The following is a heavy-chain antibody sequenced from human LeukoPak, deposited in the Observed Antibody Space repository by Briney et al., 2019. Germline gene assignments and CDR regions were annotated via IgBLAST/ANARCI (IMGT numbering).Heavy chain of an antibody. CDR1: GGSISSSTYY. D-gene: IGHD5-24*01. J-gene: IGHJ4*02. CDR2: IYHSGST. Sequence: PSETLSLTCTVSGGSISSSTYYWGWGWIRQPPGKGLEWIGSIYHSGSTYYNPSLKSRVTMSVDTSKNQFFLKLSSVTAADTAVYYCARGTLEMATMVDYWGQGTLVTVSS. CDR3: ARGTLEMATMVDY. V-gene: IGHV4-39*07.